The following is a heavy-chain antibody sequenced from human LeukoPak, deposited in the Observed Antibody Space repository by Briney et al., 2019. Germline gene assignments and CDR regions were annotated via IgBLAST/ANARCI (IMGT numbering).Heavy chain of an antibody. Sequence: SETLSLTCAVYGGSFSGYYWSWIRQPPGKGLEWIGEINHSGSTNYNPSLKRRVTISVDTSKNQFSLKLSSVTAADTAVYYCAGLGVTQQYYYGMDVWGQGTTVTVSS. D-gene: IGHD3-3*01. CDR1: GGSFSGYY. CDR3: AGLGVTQQYYYGMDV. CDR2: INHSGST. J-gene: IGHJ6*02. V-gene: IGHV4-34*01.